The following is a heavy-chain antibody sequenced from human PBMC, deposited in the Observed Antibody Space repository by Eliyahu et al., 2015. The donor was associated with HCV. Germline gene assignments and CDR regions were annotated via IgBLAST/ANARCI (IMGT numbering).Heavy chain of an antibody. CDR3: ARDDERSVWFGELLSSDKNWFDP. Sequence: QVQLVESGGGLVKPGGSLRLSCAASGFPFSDXYMSXIRXAPGKGLEWVSYISSSSSYTNYADSVKGRFTISRDNAKNSLYLQMNSLRAEDTAVYYCARDDERSVWFGELLSSDKNWFDPWGQGTLVTVSS. CDR2: ISSSSSYT. V-gene: IGHV3-11*05. CDR1: GFPFSDXY. D-gene: IGHD3-10*01. J-gene: IGHJ5*02.